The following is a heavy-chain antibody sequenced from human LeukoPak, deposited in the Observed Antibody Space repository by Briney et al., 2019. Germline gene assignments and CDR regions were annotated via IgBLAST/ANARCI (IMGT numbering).Heavy chain of an antibody. CDR3: ARSNYDSSGYIFDY. J-gene: IGHJ4*02. D-gene: IGHD3-22*01. V-gene: IGHV4-4*07. CDR1: SGSISSYY. CDR2: IYTSGST. Sequence: SETLSLTCTVSSGSISSYYWSWIRQPAGKGLEWIGRIYTSGSTNYNPSLKSRVTMSVDTSKNQFSLKLSSVTAADTAVYYCARSNYDSSGYIFDYWGQGTLVTVSS.